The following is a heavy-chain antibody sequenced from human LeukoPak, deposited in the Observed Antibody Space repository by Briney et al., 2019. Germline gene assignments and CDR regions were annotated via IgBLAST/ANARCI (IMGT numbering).Heavy chain of an antibody. J-gene: IGHJ4*02. CDR2: IYHSGRT. D-gene: IGHD6-13*01. CDR1: GGSISSSNW. Sequence: SETLSLTCAVSGGSISSSNWWSWVRQPPGKGLEWIGEIYHSGRTNYNPSLKSRVTISVDKSKNQSSLKLSSVTAADTAVYYWARSSFGSWYVYWGQGTLVTVSS. CDR3: ARSSFGSWYVY. V-gene: IGHV4-4*02.